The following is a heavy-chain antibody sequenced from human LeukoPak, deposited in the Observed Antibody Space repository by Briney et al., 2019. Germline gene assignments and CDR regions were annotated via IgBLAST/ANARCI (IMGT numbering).Heavy chain of an antibody. CDR3: ARFYRKTYKWNDQPDY. Sequence: SETLSLTCTVSGGSISSYYWGWIRQPPGKGLEWIGSFYYSGNTYYNPSLKSRVTISLDMSKSQFSLKLSSVTAADTAVYYCARFYRKTYKWNDQPDYWGQGTLVTVSS. CDR2: FYYSGNT. CDR1: GGSISSYY. J-gene: IGHJ4*02. D-gene: IGHD1-20*01. V-gene: IGHV4-39*07.